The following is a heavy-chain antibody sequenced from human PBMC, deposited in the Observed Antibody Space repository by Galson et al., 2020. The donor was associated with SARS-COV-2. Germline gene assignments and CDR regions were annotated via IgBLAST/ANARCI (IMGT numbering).Heavy chain of an antibody. CDR3: ARHGGEITIVGVVPSFYYGMDV. CDR1: GGSISSYY. V-gene: IGHV4-59*08. J-gene: IGHJ6*02. CDR2: IYYSGST. Sequence: ETSETLSLTCTVSGGSISSYYWSWIRQPPGKGLEWIGYIYYSGSTNYNPSLKSRVTISVDTSKNQFSLKLSSVTAADTAVYYCARHGGEITIVGVVPSFYYGMDVWGQGTTVTVSS. D-gene: IGHD3-3*01.